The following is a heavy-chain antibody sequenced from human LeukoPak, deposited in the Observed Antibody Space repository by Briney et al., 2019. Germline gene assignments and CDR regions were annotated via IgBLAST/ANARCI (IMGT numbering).Heavy chain of an antibody. J-gene: IGHJ4*02. Sequence: GGSLRLSCTASGFAFDEHGMSWVRQVPGKGLEWVSGINWSGGSTGYADPLRGRFTISRDDAKNSLYLQMDSLRAEDTALYYCARAPITSPFYFDYWGQGTLVTVSS. CDR1: GFAFDEHG. CDR3: ARAPITSPFYFDY. CDR2: INWSGGST. V-gene: IGHV3-20*04. D-gene: IGHD2-2*01.